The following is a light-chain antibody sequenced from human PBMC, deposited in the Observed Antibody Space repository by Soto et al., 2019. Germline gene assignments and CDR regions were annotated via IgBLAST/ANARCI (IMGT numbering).Light chain of an antibody. Sequence: QSALTQPRSVSGSPGQSVTISCTGTSSDVGGYKYVSWYQQHPGKAPKLMIFEVNKRPSGVPDRFSGSKSGNTASLTVSGLQAEDEADYYCSSYAGINNLGVFGTGTKLTVL. CDR1: SSDVGGYKY. CDR2: EVN. J-gene: IGLJ1*01. CDR3: SSYAGINNLGV. V-gene: IGLV2-8*01.